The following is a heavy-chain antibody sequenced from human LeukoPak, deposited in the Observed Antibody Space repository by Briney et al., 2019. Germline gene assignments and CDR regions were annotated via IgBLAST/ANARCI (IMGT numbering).Heavy chain of an antibody. CDR3: AKVLAATGY. D-gene: IGHD6-25*01. Sequence: PGGSLRLSCAASGFTFSTYVMSWVRQAPGKGLEWVSSIGVGGSTYYADSVKGRFTISRDNSKNALYLQMNSLRAEDTAVYYCAKVLAATGYWGQGILVTVSS. CDR2: IGVGGST. J-gene: IGHJ4*02. V-gene: IGHV3-23*01. CDR1: GFTFSTYV.